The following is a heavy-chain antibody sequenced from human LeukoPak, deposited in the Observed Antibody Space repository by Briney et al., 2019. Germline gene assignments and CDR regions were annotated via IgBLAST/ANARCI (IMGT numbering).Heavy chain of an antibody. V-gene: IGHV1-69*05. CDR1: GGTFSSYA. D-gene: IGHD7-27*01. Sequence: SVKVSCKASGGTFSSYAISWVRQAPGQGLEWMGRIIPIFGTANYAQKFQGRVTITTDESTSTAYMELSSLRPEDTAVYYCARDRISPRTGDNPYYFDYWGQGTLVTVSS. CDR2: IIPIFGTA. CDR3: ARDRISPRTGDNPYYFDY. J-gene: IGHJ4*02.